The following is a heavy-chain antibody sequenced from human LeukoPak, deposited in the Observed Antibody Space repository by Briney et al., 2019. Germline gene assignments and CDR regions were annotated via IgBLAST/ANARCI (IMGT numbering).Heavy chain of an antibody. J-gene: IGHJ4*02. CDR3: AKDGGYYDFDS. CDR1: GFTFSSYG. CDR2: ISGSDGST. Sequence: GGSLRLSCAASGFTFSSYGMSWVRQAPGKGLEWVSVISGSDGSTYYADSVKGRFTISRDNSKNTLYLQMYSVRVEDTAVYYCAKDGGYYDFDSWGQGTLVTVSS. D-gene: IGHD5-12*01. V-gene: IGHV3-23*01.